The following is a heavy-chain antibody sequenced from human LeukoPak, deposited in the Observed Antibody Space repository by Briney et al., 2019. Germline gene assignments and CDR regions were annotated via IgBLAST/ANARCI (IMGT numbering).Heavy chain of an antibody. CDR2: IYHSGST. CDR3: AREGGSYGIIDP. CDR1: GYSISSDYY. J-gene: IGHJ5*02. V-gene: IGHV4-38-2*02. D-gene: IGHD1-26*01. Sequence: SETLSLTCTVSGYSISSDYYWGWIRHPPGKGLEWIGTIYHSGSTSYNPSLKSRVTISADTSKNQFSLKLSSVTAADTAVYYCAREGGSYGIIDPWGQGTLVTVSS.